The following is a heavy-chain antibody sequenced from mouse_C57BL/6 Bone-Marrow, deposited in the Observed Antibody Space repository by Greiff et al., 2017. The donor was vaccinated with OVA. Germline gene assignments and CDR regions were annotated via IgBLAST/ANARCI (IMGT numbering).Heavy chain of an antibody. CDR1: GYTFTSYG. CDR3: ARTLYYDGRSYGFAD. Sequence: VQLQQSGAELARPGASVKLSCKASGYTFTSYGISWVKQRTGQGLEWIGEIYPRSGNTYYNEKFKGQATLTADKSSSTAYMELRSLTSEDSAVYYCARTLYYDGRSYGFADWGQGTLVTVSA. D-gene: IGHD1-1*01. J-gene: IGHJ3*01. CDR2: IYPRSGNT. V-gene: IGHV1-81*01.